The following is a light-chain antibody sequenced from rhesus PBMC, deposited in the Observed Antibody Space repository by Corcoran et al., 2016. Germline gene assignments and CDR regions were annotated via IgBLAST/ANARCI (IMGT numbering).Light chain of an antibody. J-gene: IGKJ2*01. Sequence: ETVVTQSPATLSLSPGERAPLSCRASQSVGSNLAWSQQKPGQAPRRLSMDASRRARGIPDNFSGSGSGTEFTLTISSREPEDVGLYYCQQYNSWYSFGQGTKVEIK. CDR1: QSVGSN. V-gene: IGKV3-42*02. CDR3: QQYNSWYS. CDR2: DAS.